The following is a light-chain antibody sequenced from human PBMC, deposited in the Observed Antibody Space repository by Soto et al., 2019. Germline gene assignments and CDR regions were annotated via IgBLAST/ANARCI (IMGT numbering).Light chain of an antibody. J-gene: IGLJ2*01. V-gene: IGLV2-8*01. CDR2: EVS. CDR1: SSDVGAYNY. CDR3: SSYAATFL. Sequence: QSALTQPPSASGSLGQSVTISCTATSSDVGAYNYVSWYQQRPGKAPKVIIYEVSKRPSGVPDRFSGSKSGNTASLTVSGLQAEDEADYYCSSYAATFLFGGGNKLTVL.